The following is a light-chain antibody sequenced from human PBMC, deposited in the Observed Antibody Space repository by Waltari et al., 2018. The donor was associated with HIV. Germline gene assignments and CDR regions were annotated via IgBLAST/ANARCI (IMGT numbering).Light chain of an antibody. CDR3: YSATDNNLKV. V-gene: IGLV3-27*01. J-gene: IGLJ3*02. CDR1: VVAKKY. Sequence: SYELTQPSSVSVSPGQTARITCSGNVVAKKYVRWFQQKPGQAPVLLMYKDKVRPSGIPERFSGSSSGTTATLTISGAQVEDEADYYCYSATDNNLKVFGGGTKLTVL. CDR2: KDK.